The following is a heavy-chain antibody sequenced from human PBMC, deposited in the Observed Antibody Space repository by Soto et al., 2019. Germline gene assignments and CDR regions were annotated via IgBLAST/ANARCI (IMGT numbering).Heavy chain of an antibody. D-gene: IGHD6-19*01. Sequence: VHVSCKASRVAFSKFIVTWVRQAPGLGLEWVGGIIPIFGTANYAQKFQGRVTITADESTSTSYMEVNNLRSEDTAVYYCAKVRYSSPMGYYYGMDVWGQGTTVTVSS. J-gene: IGHJ6*02. CDR3: AKVRYSSPMGYYYGMDV. CDR2: IIPIFGTA. CDR1: RVAFSKFI. V-gene: IGHV1-69*13.